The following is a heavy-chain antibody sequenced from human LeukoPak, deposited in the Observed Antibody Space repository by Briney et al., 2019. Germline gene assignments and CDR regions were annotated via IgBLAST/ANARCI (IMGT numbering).Heavy chain of an antibody. CDR3: ARRRSTSPQYMDV. V-gene: IGHV4-61*02. CDR1: GGSISSGSYY. CDR2: IYISGGT. D-gene: IGHD2-2*01. J-gene: IGHJ6*03. Sequence: SQTLSLTCTVSGGSISSGSYYWSWIRQPAGKGLEWIGRIYISGGTNYNPSLKSRVTISVDTSKNQFSLKLSSVTAADTAVYYCARRRSTSPQYMDVWGKGTTVTVSS.